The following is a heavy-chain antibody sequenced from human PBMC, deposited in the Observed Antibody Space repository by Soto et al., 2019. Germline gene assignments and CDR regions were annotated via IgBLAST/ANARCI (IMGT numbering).Heavy chain of an antibody. D-gene: IGHD2-2*01. J-gene: IGHJ4*02. CDR2: IDPSDSYT. Sequence: GESLKISCKGSGYSFTSYWISWVRQMPGKVLEWMGRIDPSDSYTNYSPSFQGHVTISADKSISTAYLQWSSLKASDTAMYYCAHLGDIVVVPAAMSGNYWGQGXLVTVYS. V-gene: IGHV5-10-1*01. CDR1: GYSFTSYW. CDR3: AHLGDIVVVPAAMSGNY.